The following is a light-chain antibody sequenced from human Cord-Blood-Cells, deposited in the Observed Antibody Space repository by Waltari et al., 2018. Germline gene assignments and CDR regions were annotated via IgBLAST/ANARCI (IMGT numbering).Light chain of an antibody. J-gene: IGKJ1*01. CDR3: QQSYSTPRT. Sequence: DIQMTQSPSSLSASVGDRVTIPCRASHSSSSYLTWYQQKPGKAPNLLIYAAASLQSAVTSRFSGSGSWTDFTLTISSLQPEDVSTDYCQQSYSTPRTFGQGTKVEIK. CDR2: AAA. V-gene: IGKV1-39*01. CDR1: HSSSSY.